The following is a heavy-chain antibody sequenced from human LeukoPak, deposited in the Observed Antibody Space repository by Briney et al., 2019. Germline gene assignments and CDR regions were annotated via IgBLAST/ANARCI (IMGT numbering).Heavy chain of an antibody. CDR1: GSTFTSYD. V-gene: IGHV1-8*01. D-gene: IGHD3/OR15-3a*01. CDR3: ARGPARTAEYFQH. CDR2: MNTNSGNT. Sequence: GASVKVSCKASGSTFTSYDISWVRQANGQGLELMGWMNTNSGNTGYAQKFQGRVTMTRNTSISTAYMALSSLRSEDTAVYYCARGPARTAEYFQHWGQGTLVTVSS. J-gene: IGHJ1*01.